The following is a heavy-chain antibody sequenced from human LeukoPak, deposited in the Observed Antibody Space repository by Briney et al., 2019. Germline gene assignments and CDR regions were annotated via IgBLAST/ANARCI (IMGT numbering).Heavy chain of an antibody. J-gene: IGHJ4*02. CDR3: ATRYYYDSSGYPHLAY. CDR2: FDPEDGET. D-gene: IGHD3-22*01. V-gene: IGHV1-24*01. Sequence: RASVKVSCKVSGYTLTELSMHWVRQAPGKGLEWMGGFDPEDGETIYAQKFQGRVTMTEDTSTDTAYMELSSLRSEDTAVYYCATRYYYDSSGYPHLAYWGQGTLVTVSS. CDR1: GYTLTELS.